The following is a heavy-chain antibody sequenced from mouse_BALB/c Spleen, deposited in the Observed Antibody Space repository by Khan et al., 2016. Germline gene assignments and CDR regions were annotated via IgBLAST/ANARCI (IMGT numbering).Heavy chain of an antibody. V-gene: IGHV5-6-4*01. CDR3: TRDSSGGCAY. J-gene: IGHJ3*01. Sequence: EVELVESGGGLVKPGGSLKLSCAASGFNFSSYTMSWVRQTPEQRLEWVATISSGGSYTYYPDNMKGRFTISRANAQNTLYLPLSSLKSEDTASYYCTRDSSGGCAYWGQGTRVTVSA. D-gene: IGHD3-1*01. CDR2: ISSGGSYT. CDR1: GFNFSSYT.